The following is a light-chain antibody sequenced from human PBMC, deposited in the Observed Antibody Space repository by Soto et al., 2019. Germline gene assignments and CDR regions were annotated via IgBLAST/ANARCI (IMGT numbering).Light chain of an antibody. CDR3: SSYAGESTWV. CDR1: SSDVGTYNL. V-gene: IGLV2-23*02. CDR2: EVN. J-gene: IGLJ3*02. Sequence: QSALTQPASVSGSPGQSITISCTGTSSDVGTYNLVSWYQQHPGKAPKMMIYEVNKRPSGVSNRFSGSKSGNAASLTISGLQAEDEADYYCSSYAGESTWVFGGGTKVTVL.